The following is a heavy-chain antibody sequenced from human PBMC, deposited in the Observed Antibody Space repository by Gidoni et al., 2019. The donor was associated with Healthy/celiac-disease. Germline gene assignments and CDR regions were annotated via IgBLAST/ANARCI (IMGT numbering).Heavy chain of an antibody. D-gene: IGHD3-3*02. V-gene: IGHV3-7*03. CDR1: GFTFSSYW. CDR2: IKQDGSEK. J-gene: IGHJ3*02. Sequence: EVQLVASGGGLVQTEWSLRLSCTASGFTFSSYWMSWVRHAPGKGLEWVANIKQDGSEKYYVDSVKGRFTIYRDNAKNSLYRQMNSRRAEDTAVYYCARDPSGSIEQNDACDIWGQGTMVTVSS. CDR3: ARDPSGSIEQNDACDI.